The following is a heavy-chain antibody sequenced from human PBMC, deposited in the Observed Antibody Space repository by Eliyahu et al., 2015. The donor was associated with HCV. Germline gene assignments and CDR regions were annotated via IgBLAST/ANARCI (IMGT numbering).Heavy chain of an antibody. CDR3: ASGGGGIAVAGTGGWFDP. J-gene: IGHJ5*02. V-gene: IGHV4-59*01. D-gene: IGHD6-19*01. CDR1: GGSIXXYY. CDR2: IXXSGST. Sequence: QVQLQESGPGLVKPSETLSLTCTXSGGSIXXYYWSWIRQPPGKGLQWIGYIXXSGSTNYNPSLKSRATISVDTSXNQFSLSLTSVTAADTAVYYCASGGGGIAVAGTGGWFDPWGQGTLVTVSS.